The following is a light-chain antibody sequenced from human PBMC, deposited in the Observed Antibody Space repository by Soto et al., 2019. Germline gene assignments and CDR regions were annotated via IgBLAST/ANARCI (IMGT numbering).Light chain of an antibody. CDR3: QQYYGSPLT. CDR1: QSVFYSSTNKNY. J-gene: IGKJ4*01. Sequence: DIVMTQSPDSLAVSLGERATINCKSSQSVFYSSTNKNYLAWYQQRPRQPPKLLIYWASNRESGVPARFSGSGSGTAFTLTISSLQAEDVAVYYCQQYYGSPLTFGGGTKVEIK. CDR2: WAS. V-gene: IGKV4-1*01.